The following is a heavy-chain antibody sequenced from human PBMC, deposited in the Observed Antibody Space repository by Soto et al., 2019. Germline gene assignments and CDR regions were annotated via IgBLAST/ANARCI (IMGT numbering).Heavy chain of an antibody. CDR3: ARGLYCGGGCYSHFDY. CDR1: GGTFSNYP. D-gene: IGHD2-21*02. Sequence: VQLVQSGAEVKKPGSSVKVSCKASGGTFSNYPFIWVRQAPGQGLDWMGGIIAIFGTTDYGQRFQGRVTITADESTNTAYMELSSLRSDDTAVYYCARGLYCGGGCYSHFDYWGQGTLVTVSS. J-gene: IGHJ4*02. CDR2: IIAIFGTT. V-gene: IGHV1-69*01.